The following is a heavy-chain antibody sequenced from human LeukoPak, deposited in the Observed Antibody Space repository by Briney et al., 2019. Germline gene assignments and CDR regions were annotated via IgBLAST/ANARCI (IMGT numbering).Heavy chain of an antibody. J-gene: IGHJ4*02. CDR1: GFTFSSYG. CDR2: ISSSSSYI. Sequence: GGSLRLSCAASGFTFSSYGMSWVRQAPGKGLEWVSSISSSSSYIYYADSVKGRFTISRDNAKNSLYLQMNSLRAEDTAVYYCARDQSAYEMATNSFDYWGQGTLVTVSS. V-gene: IGHV3-21*01. CDR3: ARDQSAYEMATNSFDY. D-gene: IGHD5-24*01.